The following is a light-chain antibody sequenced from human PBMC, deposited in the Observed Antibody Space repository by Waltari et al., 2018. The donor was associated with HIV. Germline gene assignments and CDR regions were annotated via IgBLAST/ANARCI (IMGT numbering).Light chain of an antibody. J-gene: IGKJ1*01. CDR1: QHIRTW. Sequence: DIQMTQSPSTLSASVGDRVTITCRASQHIRTWVAWFQKKPGKAPKTLIYKASELESGVPSRFSGSGSGTEFTLTISDLHPDDFATYFCQHYNFWPYAFGQGTKVEI. V-gene: IGKV1-5*03. CDR2: KAS. CDR3: QHYNFWPYA.